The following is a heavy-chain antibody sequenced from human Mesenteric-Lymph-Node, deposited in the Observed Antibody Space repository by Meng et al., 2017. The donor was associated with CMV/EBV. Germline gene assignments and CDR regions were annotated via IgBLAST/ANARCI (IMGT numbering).Heavy chain of an antibody. D-gene: IGHD3-9*01. J-gene: IGHJ6*02. V-gene: IGHV3-21*04. CDR2: ISSSSSYI. Sequence: GESLKISCAASGFTFSSYSMNWVRQAPGKGLEWVSSISSSSSYIYYADSVQGRFTISRDNSKNTLYLQMNSLRAEDTAVYYCAKGSEYYDILTGYYSRDYHYGMDVWGQGTTVTVSS. CDR3: AKGSEYYDILTGYYSRDYHYGMDV. CDR1: GFTFSSYS.